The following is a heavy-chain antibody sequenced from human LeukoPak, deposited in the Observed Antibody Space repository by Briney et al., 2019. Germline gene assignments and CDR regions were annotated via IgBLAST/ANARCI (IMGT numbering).Heavy chain of an antibody. CDR2: INPSGGST. J-gene: IGHJ5*02. D-gene: IGHD1-26*01. V-gene: IGHV1-46*01. CDR1: GHTFTSYY. CDR3: ARNVEVGATPPNWFDP. Sequence: ASVKVSCKASGHTFTSYYMHWVRQAPGQGLEWMGIINPSGGSTSYAQKFQGRVTMTRDMSTSTVYMELSSLRSEDTAVYYCARNVEVGATPPNWFDPWGQGTLVTVSS.